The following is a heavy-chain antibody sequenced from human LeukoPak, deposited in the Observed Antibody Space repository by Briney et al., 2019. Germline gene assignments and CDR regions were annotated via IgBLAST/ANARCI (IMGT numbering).Heavy chain of an antibody. Sequence: GASVKVSCKASGYTFTSYDINWVRQATGQGLEWMGWMNPNSGNTGYAQKFQGRVTMTRNTSISTAYMELSSLRSEDTAVYYCARDGFGELLYSRYYGMDVWGQGTTVTVSS. V-gene: IGHV1-8*01. CDR3: ARDGFGELLYSRYYGMDV. CDR1: GYTFTSYD. CDR2: MNPNSGNT. J-gene: IGHJ6*02. D-gene: IGHD3-10*01.